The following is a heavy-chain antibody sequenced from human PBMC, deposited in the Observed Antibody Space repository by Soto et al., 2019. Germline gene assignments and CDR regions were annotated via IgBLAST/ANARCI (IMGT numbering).Heavy chain of an antibody. CDR3: TCIFSGGYGYGFYYYGMDV. CDR2: IYYSGST. J-gene: IGHJ6*02. CDR1: GCSISSSSYY. D-gene: IGHD5-18*01. V-gene: IGHV4-39*01. Sequence: SETLSLTCTVSGCSISSSSYYWGWLRQPPGKGLEWIGSIYYSGSTYYNPSLKSRVTISVDTSKNQFSLKLSSVTAADTAVYYCTCIFSGGYGYGFYYYGMDVWGQGTTVT.